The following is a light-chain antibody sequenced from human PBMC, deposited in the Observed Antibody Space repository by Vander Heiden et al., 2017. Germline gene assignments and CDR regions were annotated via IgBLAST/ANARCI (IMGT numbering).Light chain of an antibody. V-gene: IGKV3-11*01. CDR3: QQRSNWPPSDT. CDR2: DAS. J-gene: IGKJ2*01. CDR1: QSVSSY. Sequence: EIVLTQSPATLSLSPGERATLSCRASQSVSSYLAWYQQKPGQAPRLLIYDASNRATGIPARFSGSESGTDFTLTISSLEPEDFAVYYCQQRSNWPPSDTFGQGTKLEIK.